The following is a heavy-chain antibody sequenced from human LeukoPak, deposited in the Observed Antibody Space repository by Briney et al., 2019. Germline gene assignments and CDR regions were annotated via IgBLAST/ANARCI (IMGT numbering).Heavy chain of an antibody. J-gene: IGHJ4*02. D-gene: IGHD3-22*01. CDR2: INHSGST. V-gene: IGHV4-34*01. CDR3: AAHYYDSSGPIDY. CDR1: GGSFSGYY. Sequence: SETLSLTCAVYGGSFSGYYWSWIRQSPGKGLEWIGEINHSGSTNYNPSLKSRVTISVDTSKNQFSLKLSSVTAADTAVYYCAAHYYDSSGPIDYWGQGTLVTVSS.